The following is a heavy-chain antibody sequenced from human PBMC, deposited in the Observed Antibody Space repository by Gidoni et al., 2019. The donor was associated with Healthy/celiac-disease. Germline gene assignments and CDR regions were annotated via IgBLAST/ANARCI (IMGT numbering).Heavy chain of an antibody. CDR3: AKVRVGGY. J-gene: IGHJ4*02. V-gene: IGHV3-23*01. Sequence: EVQLLASGGGLVQPGGSVRLSCEASGFTFSSYAMSWVRQAAGQGLEWVSASSVSGGSTYSADPVKGRFTISRDNSKHTLYLQMNSLRAEDTAVYYCAKVRVGGYCGQVTLVTVSS. D-gene: IGHD2-15*01. CDR1: GFTFSSYA. CDR2: SSVSGGST.